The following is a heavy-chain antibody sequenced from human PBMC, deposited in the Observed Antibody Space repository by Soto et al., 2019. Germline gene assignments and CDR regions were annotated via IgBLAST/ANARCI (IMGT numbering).Heavy chain of an antibody. J-gene: IGHJ3*01. Sequence: QLQESGPGLVKPSETLSLTCTVSGAAMSSYYWSWLRQSPGKGLEWIGYIYNSGTTDYNPSLKSRVTMSVERSKFQFSLKLTSVTAADTAVYYCATDSTGYYSDAFDVWGQGARVIVSS. V-gene: IGHV4-59*03. CDR1: GAAMSSYY. CDR2: IYNSGTT. CDR3: ATDSTGYYSDAFDV. D-gene: IGHD3-22*01.